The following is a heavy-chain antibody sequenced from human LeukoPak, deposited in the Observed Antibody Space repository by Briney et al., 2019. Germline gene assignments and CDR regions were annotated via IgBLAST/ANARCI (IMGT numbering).Heavy chain of an antibody. CDR3: AREAYHYYMDV. J-gene: IGHJ6*03. CDR2: IYSSGSI. Sequence: TSETLSLTCTVSGGSISSYYWSWIRQPAGKGLEWIGRIYSSGSINHNPSLKSRVTMSVDTSNNQISLRLSSVTAADTAVYYCAREAYHYYMDVWGKGTTVTVSS. V-gene: IGHV4-4*07. CDR1: GGSISSYY.